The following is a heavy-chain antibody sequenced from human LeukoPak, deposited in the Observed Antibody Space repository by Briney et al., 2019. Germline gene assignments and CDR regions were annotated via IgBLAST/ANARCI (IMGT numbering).Heavy chain of an antibody. CDR3: ARVLYYYDSSGYYYRKATLAKFDC. D-gene: IGHD3-22*01. V-gene: IGHV4-34*01. CDR1: GGSFSGYY. Sequence: PSETLSLTCAVYGGSFSGYYWSWIRQPPGKGLEWIGEINLSGSTNYNPSLKSRVTISVDTSKNQFSLKLSSVTAADTAVYYCARVLYYYDSSGYYYRKATLAKFDCWGQGTLVTVSS. J-gene: IGHJ4*02. CDR2: INLSGST.